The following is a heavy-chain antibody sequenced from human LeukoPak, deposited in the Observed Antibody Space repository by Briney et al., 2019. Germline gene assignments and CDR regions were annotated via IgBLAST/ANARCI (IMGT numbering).Heavy chain of an antibody. D-gene: IGHD6-19*01. V-gene: IGHV3-30*04. CDR2: ISYDGSDK. Sequence: GGSLRLSCAASGFTFSSYAMYWVRQAPGKGLEWVAVISYDGSDKFYADSVKGRFTVSRDNAKNSLYLQMNSLRAEDTAIYYCARDLGSYSSGWYMGFDYWGQGTLVTVSS. CDR1: GFTFSSYA. CDR3: ARDLGSYSSGWYMGFDY. J-gene: IGHJ4*02.